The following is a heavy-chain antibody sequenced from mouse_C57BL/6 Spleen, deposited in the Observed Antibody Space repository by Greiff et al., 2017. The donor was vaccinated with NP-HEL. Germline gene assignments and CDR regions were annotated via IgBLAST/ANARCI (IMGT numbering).Heavy chain of an antibody. D-gene: IGHD1-1*01. J-gene: IGHJ4*01. CDR3: APDGSSYAMDY. CDR1: GYTFTSYW. CDR2: IHPNSGST. Sequence: QVQLKQPGAELVKPGASVKLSCKASGYTFTSYWMHWVKQRPGQGLEWIGMIHPNSGSTNYNEKFKSKATLTVDKSSSTAYMQLSSLTSEDSAVYYCAPDGSSYAMDYWGQGTSVTVSS. V-gene: IGHV1-64*01.